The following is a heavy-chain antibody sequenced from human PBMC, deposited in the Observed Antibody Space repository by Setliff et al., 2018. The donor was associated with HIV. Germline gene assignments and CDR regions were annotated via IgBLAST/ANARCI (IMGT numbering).Heavy chain of an antibody. CDR2: INMYTANP. Sequence: ASVKVSCKASGYTFTTYAINWVRQAPGQGLEWMGWINMYTANPSYAQGFTGRFVFSLDTSVSTAYLQISSLEAEDTALYYCARDRYGASFDSWGQG. V-gene: IGHV7-4-1*02. CDR1: GYTFTTYA. CDR3: ARDRYGASFDS. D-gene: IGHD3-16*02. J-gene: IGHJ4*02.